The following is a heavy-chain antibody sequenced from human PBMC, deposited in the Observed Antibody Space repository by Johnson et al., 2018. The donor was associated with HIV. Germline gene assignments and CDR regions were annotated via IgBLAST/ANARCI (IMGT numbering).Heavy chain of an antibody. V-gene: IGHV3-30-3*01. CDR1: GFTFSSYA. Sequence: QVQLVESGGGVVQPGRSLRLSCAASGFTFSSYAMHWVRQAPGKGLEWVAVISYDGSNKYYADSVKGRFTISRDNSKNTLYLQMNSLRAEDTAVDYCARDSAYGGGDCHDAFDIWGQGTMVTVSS. CDR3: ARDSAYGGGDCHDAFDI. D-gene: IGHD2-21*02. J-gene: IGHJ3*02. CDR2: ISYDGSNK.